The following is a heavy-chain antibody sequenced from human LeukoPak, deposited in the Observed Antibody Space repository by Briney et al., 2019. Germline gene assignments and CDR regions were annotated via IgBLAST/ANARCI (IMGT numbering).Heavy chain of an antibody. D-gene: IGHD3-10*01. J-gene: IGHJ4*02. CDR3: ATDGGGRFGASYFDY. V-gene: IGHV1-24*01. Sequence: ASVKVSCKVSGYTLTELSMHWVRQAPGKGLEGMGGFDPEDGETIYAQKFQGRVTMTEDTSTDTAYMELSSLRSEDTAVYYCATDGGGRFGASYFDYWGQGTLVTVSS. CDR2: FDPEDGET. CDR1: GYTLTELS.